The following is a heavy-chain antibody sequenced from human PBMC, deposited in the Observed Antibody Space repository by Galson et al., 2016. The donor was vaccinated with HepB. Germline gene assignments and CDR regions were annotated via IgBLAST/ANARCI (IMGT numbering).Heavy chain of an antibody. D-gene: IGHD3-16*01. CDR2: ISDTSGHI. CDR3: GKHGGFDY. Sequence: SLRLSCAASGFAFSTYSMNWVRQAPGKGLEWLSYISDTSGHIYYIDSVRGRFTISRDNSKNTLYLYMNNLTAGDTAIYYCGKHGGFDYWGQGALVTVSS. V-gene: IGHV3-48*01. CDR1: GFAFSTYS. J-gene: IGHJ4*02.